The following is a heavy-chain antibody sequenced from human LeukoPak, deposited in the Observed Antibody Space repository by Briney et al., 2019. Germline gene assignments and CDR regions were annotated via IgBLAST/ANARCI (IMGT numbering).Heavy chain of an antibody. CDR3: ARGSLLRRIQLKRFYFDY. CDR1: GGSFRGYY. Sequence: SETLSLTCAVYGGSFRGYYWSWIRQPPGKGLEWIGEINHSGSTNYNPSLKSRVTISVDTSKNQFSLKLSSVTAADTAVYYCARGSLLRRIQLKRFYFDYWGQGTLVTVSS. V-gene: IGHV4-34*01. J-gene: IGHJ4*02. CDR2: INHSGST. D-gene: IGHD2-15*01.